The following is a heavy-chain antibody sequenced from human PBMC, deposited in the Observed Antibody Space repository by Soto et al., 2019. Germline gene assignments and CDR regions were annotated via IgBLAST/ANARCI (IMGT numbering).Heavy chain of an antibody. CDR3: AKDRGIAVAGTHDY. Sequence: LRLACAAAGFTFDDYAMHWGRQAPGKGLEWVSGISWNSGSIGYADSVKGRFTISRDNAKNSLYLQMNSLRAEDTALYYCAKDRGIAVAGTHDYWGQGTLVTVSS. J-gene: IGHJ4*02. CDR1: GFTFDDYA. D-gene: IGHD6-19*01. CDR2: ISWNSGSI. V-gene: IGHV3-9*01.